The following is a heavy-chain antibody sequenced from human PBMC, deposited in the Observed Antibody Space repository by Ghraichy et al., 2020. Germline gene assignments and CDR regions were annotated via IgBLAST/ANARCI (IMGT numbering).Heavy chain of an antibody. CDR3: AKDYVYYDSSGYPYYYYYGMDV. CDR1: GFTVSSNY. CDR2: IYSGGST. Sequence: GGSLRLSCAASGFTVSSNYMSWVRQAPGKGLEWVSVIYSGGSTYYADSVKCRFTISRDNSKNTLYLQMNSLRAEDTAVYYCAKDYVYYDSSGYPYYYYYGMDVWGQGTTVTVSS. V-gene: IGHV3-53*01. D-gene: IGHD3-22*01. J-gene: IGHJ6*02.